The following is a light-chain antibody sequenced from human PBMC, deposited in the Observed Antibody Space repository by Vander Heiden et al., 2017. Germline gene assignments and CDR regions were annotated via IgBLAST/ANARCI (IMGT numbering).Light chain of an antibody. J-gene: IGKJ2*01. CDR2: GAS. Sequence: EIVLTQSPGTLSLSPGERATLSCRASQSVSSSYLAWYQQKPGQAPRLLSEGASSRATGIPDRFSGSGSGTDFTLNISRLEPENFAVYYCQQDGSSPYTFGQGTKLEIK. CDR1: QSVSSSY. CDR3: QQDGSSPYT. V-gene: IGKV3-20*01.